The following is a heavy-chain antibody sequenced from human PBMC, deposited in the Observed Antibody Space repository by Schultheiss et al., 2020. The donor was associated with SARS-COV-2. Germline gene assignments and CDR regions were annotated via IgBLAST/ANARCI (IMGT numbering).Heavy chain of an antibody. D-gene: IGHD3-22*01. Sequence: SETLSLTCTVSGGSISSSSYYWSWIRQPPGKGLEWIGYIYYSGSTNYNPSLKSRVTISVDTSKNQFSLKLSSVTAADTAVYYCARNYDSSGYYPVAFDYWGQGTLVTVSS. V-gene: IGHV4-61*01. J-gene: IGHJ4*02. CDR1: GGSISSSSYY. CDR2: IYYSGST. CDR3: ARNYDSSGYYPVAFDY.